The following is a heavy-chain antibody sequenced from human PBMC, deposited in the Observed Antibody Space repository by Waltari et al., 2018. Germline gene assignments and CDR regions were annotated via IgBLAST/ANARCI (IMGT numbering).Heavy chain of an antibody. CDR1: GFTFSSYA. J-gene: IGHJ4*02. CDR2: SSGGGGST. CDR3: AKDRGRAVAGAPH. V-gene: IGHV3-23*01. D-gene: IGHD6-19*01. Sequence: EVQLLESGGGLVQPGGSLRLSCAASGFTFSSYAMSWVRQAPGRGCGWVLVSSGGGGSTYYSDSVKGRFTISRDNSKNTRYLQMNSLRAEDTAVYYCAKDRGRAVAGAPHWGQGTLVTVSS.